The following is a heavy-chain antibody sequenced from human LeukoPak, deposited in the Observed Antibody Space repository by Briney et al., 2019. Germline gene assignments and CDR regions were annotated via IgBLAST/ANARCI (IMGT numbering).Heavy chain of an antibody. Sequence: PGASLRLSCAASGFTFSSYAMSWVRQAPGKGLEWVSAISGSGGSTYYADSVKGRFTISRDNSKNTLYLQMNSLRAEDTAVYYCANLYCGSTSCLYWGQGTLVTVSS. CDR1: GFTFSSYA. V-gene: IGHV3-23*01. CDR2: ISGSGGST. J-gene: IGHJ4*02. CDR3: ANLYCGSTSCLY. D-gene: IGHD2-2*01.